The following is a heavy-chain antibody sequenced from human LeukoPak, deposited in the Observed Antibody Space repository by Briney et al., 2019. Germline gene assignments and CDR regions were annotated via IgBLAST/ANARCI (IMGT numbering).Heavy chain of an antibody. CDR2: INGGGSPI. V-gene: IGHV3-48*01. J-gene: IGHJ6*03. CDR1: GFIFSRDS. Sequence: GGSLRLSCAASGFIFSRDSMNWVRQAPGKGLEWVAYINGGGSPIYYADSVRGRFTISRDNAKNSLYLQMNSLRAEDTAVYYCASLGGNYMDVWGKGTTVTVSS. CDR3: ASLGGNYMDV. D-gene: IGHD3-16*01.